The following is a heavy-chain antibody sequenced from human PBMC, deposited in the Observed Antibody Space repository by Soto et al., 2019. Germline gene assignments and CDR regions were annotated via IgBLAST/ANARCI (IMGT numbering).Heavy chain of an antibody. CDR1: GFIFSTYG. J-gene: IGHJ4*02. CDR3: ARDSELLFDY. CDR2: ISFDGRNK. Sequence: GGSLRLSCAASGFIFSTYGMHWVRQAPGKGLEWVAVISFDGRNKYYADSVKGRFTISRDNSKNTLYLQMNSLRAGDTAVYYCARDSELLFDYWGQGTLVTVSS. V-gene: IGHV3-30*03. D-gene: IGHD1-26*01.